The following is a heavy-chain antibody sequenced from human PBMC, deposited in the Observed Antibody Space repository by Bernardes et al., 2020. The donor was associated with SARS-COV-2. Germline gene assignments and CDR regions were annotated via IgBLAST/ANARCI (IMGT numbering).Heavy chain of an antibody. V-gene: IGHV2-70*11. J-gene: IGHJ3*02. D-gene: IGHD6-13*01. CDR2: IDWDDDK. CDR1: GFSLSTSGMC. CDR3: ARINIAAAGTAFDI. Sequence: GPTLVKPTQTLTLTCTFSGFSLSTSGMCVSWIRQPPGKALEWLARIDWDDDKYYSTSLNTRLTISKDTSKNQVVLTMTNMDPVDTATYYCARINIAAAGTAFDIWGQGTMVTVSS.